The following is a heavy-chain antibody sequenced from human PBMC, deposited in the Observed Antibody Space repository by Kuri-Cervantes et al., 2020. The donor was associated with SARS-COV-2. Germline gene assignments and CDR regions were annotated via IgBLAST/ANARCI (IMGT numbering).Heavy chain of an antibody. CDR1: GFTFSSYD. V-gene: IGHV3-48*03. CDR2: ISGSGSTI. J-gene: IGHJ5*02. D-gene: IGHD6-13*01. CDR3: ASPPPAAGHNWFDP. Sequence: GGSLRLSCAASGFTFSSYDMHWVRQATGKGLEWVSAISGSGSTIYYADSVKGRFTISRDNAKNSLYLQMNSLRAEDTAVYYCASPPPAAGHNWFDPWGQGTLVTVSS.